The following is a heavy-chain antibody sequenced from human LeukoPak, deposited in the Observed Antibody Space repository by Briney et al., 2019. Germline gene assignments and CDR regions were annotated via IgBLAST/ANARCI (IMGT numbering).Heavy chain of an antibody. CDR1: GGSFSGYY. J-gene: IGHJ4*02. CDR3: AREVCSSSWYSDY. CDR2: INHGGSA. V-gene: IGHV4-34*01. D-gene: IGHD6-13*01. Sequence: PSETLSLTCAVYGGSFSGYYWSWIRQPPGKGLEWIGEINHGGSANYNPSLKSRVTISVDTSKNQFSLKLSSVTAADTAVYYCAREVCSSSWYSDYWGQGTLVTVSS.